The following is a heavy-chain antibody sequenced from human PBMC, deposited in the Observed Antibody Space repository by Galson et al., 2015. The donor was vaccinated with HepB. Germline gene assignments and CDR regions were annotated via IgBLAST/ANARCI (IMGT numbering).Heavy chain of an antibody. V-gene: IGHV3-7*01. CDR1: TFTFSSYW. J-gene: IGHJ5*02. CDR3: ARDGSSSWYQQRFDP. CDR2: IKQDGSEK. D-gene: IGHD6-13*01. Sequence: SLRLSCAASTFTFSSYWMSWVRQAPGKGLEWVANIKQDGSEKYYVDSVKGRFTISRDNAKNSLYLQMNSLRAEDTAVYYCARDGSSSWYQQRFDPWGQGTLVTVSS.